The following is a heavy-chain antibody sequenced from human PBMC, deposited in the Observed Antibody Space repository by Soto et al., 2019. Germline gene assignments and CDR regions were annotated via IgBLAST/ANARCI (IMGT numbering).Heavy chain of an antibody. CDR1: GGSISASSYY. D-gene: IGHD5-12*01. CDR2: VDYSGST. CDR3: ASRQWLRIFAC. J-gene: IGHJ4*02. Sequence: QVLLQESGPGLVKPSETLSLTCTVSGGSISASSYYWGWIRQPPGKGLEWIGSVDYSGSTYYHPSLKSRVTTPVDTANNKSSLKPSSLAAADTAVSYCASRQWLRIFACRRQGTMLTVSS. V-gene: IGHV4-39*01.